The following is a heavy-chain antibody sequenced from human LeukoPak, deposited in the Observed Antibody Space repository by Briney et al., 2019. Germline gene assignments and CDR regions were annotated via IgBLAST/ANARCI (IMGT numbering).Heavy chain of an antibody. J-gene: IGHJ4*02. CDR3: AKEKLGSSWYYFDY. V-gene: IGHV3-23*01. D-gene: IGHD6-13*01. CDR1: GFTMSHYG. CDR2: ISGSGGST. Sequence: GGSLRLSCAASGFTMSHYGVSWVRQAPGKGLEWVSVISGSGGSTYYADSVKGRFTISRDNSKNTLYLQMNSLRAEDTAVYYCAKEKLGSSWYYFDYWGQGTLVTVSS.